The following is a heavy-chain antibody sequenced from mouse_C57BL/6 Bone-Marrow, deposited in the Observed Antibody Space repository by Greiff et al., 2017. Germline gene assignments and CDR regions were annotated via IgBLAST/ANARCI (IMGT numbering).Heavy chain of an antibody. D-gene: IGHD1-1*01. J-gene: IGHJ1*03. CDR1: GFTFSSYG. CDR2: ISSGGSYT. Sequence: EVMLVESGGDLVKPGGSLKLSCAASGFTFSSYGMSWVRQTPDKRLEWVATISSGGSYTYYPDRVKGRFTISRDNAKNTLYLQMSSLKSEDTAMYYCARQGYYYGSDWYFDVWGTGTTVTVSS. CDR3: ARQGYYYGSDWYFDV. V-gene: IGHV5-6*01.